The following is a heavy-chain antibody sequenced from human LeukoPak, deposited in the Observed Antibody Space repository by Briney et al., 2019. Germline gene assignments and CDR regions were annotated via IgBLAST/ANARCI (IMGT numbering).Heavy chain of an antibody. Sequence: ASVKVSCKASGYTFTSYGISWVRQAPGQGLEWMGWISAYNGNTNYAQKLQGRVTMTTDTSTSTAYMELRSLRYDDTAVYYFAREAGFVVNCNAFAYWGQGTLFPVS. D-gene: IGHD1-20*01. V-gene: IGHV1-18*01. CDR1: GYTFTSYG. CDR2: ISAYNGNT. J-gene: IGHJ4*02. CDR3: AREAGFVVNCNAFAY.